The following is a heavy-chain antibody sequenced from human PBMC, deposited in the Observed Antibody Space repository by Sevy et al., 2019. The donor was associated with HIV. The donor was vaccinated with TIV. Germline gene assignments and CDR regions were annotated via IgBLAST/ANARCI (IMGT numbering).Heavy chain of an antibody. CDR1: GFTFRNFG. D-gene: IGHD3-10*01. V-gene: IGHV3-30*03. J-gene: IGHJ6*02. Sequence: QLGGSLRLSRVGSGFTFRNFGVHWLRQAPGKGLEWLSVVSYDGSSKYYVDSVKGRFIVSRDNSKNTLYLQMNSLRTEDTAVYYCARGGSGDYYYYGVDVWGQGTTVTVSS. CDR2: VSYDGSSK. CDR3: ARGGSGDYYYYGVDV.